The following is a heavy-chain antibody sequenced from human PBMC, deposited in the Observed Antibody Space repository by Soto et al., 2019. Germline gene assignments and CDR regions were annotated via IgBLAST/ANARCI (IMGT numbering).Heavy chain of an antibody. V-gene: IGHV3-11*01. CDR3: VRPYYTSSWFPFDR. D-gene: IGHD3-3*01. CDR1: GFDFGDYY. CDR2: IDSDDGTT. J-gene: IGHJ4*02. Sequence: PGGSLRLSCTASGFDFGDYYMSWIRQAPGKGLEWVSYIDSDDGTTYYTDSVKGRFTISRNNAKNSLYLQMNSLRVEDTALYYCVRPYYTSSWFPFDRWGQGTLVTVSS.